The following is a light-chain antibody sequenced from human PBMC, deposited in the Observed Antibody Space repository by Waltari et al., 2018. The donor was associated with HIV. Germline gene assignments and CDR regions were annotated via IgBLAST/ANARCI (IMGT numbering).Light chain of an antibody. CDR3: QQYYSSPPT. V-gene: IGKV4-1*01. CDR2: WAS. Sequence: DIVMTHSPDSLAVSLGERATINCKSSQSVLYSSSNKNYLAWYQQKPGQPPKLLIYWASTRESGVPDRFSGSGSGTDFTLTISSLQAEDVAVYYCQQYYSSPPTFGQGTKVEIK. J-gene: IGKJ1*01. CDR1: QSVLYSSSNKNY.